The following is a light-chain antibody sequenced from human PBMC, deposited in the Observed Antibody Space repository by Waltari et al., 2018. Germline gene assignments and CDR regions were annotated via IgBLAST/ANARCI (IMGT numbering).Light chain of an antibody. Sequence: NFMLTQPHSVSESPGKTVTISCTRNSGDIVGDYVQWYQQRPGSAPTTVIYEDDQRPSGVPDRFSGSIDTSNSASLTISRLRTEDEADYCCQSYDNNIVLFGGGTKLTVL. CDR2: EDD. V-gene: IGLV6-57*03. CDR3: QSYDNNIVL. CDR1: SGDIVGDY. J-gene: IGLJ2*01.